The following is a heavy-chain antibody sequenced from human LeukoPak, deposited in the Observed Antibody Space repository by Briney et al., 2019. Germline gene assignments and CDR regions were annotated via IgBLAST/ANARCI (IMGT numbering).Heavy chain of an antibody. D-gene: IGHD3-22*01. J-gene: IGHJ2*01. V-gene: IGHV4-39*01. Sequence: PSETLSLTCTVSGGSLSSSSYYWGWIRQPPGKGLEWVGSIYYSGSTYYNPSLKSRVTISVGTSKNPFSLKLSSVTAADTAVYYCASLAKNYYDSSGPYWYFDLWGRGTLVTVSS. CDR2: IYYSGST. CDR1: GGSLSSSSYY. CDR3: ASLAKNYYDSSGPYWYFDL.